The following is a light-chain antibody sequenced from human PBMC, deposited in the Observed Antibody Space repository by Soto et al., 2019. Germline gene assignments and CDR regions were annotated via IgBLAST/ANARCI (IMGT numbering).Light chain of an antibody. CDR1: SSNIGSNS. CDR3: AAWDDSLNGFYV. Sequence: QAVVTQPPSASGTPGQRVIISCSGSSSNIGSNSVNWYQQLPGTAPKLLIYYDNRRPSGVPDRFSGSKSGTSASLAISGLQSEDDADYFCAAWDDSLNGFYVFGTGTKLTVL. V-gene: IGLV1-44*01. J-gene: IGLJ1*01. CDR2: YDN.